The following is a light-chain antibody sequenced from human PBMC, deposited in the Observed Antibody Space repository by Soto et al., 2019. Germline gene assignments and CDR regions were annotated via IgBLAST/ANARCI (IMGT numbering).Light chain of an antibody. CDR2: SAS. V-gene: IGKV1-39*01. Sequence: DIQMTQSPSSLSASIGETVTITCQASQSIDKYLYWYQHKPGKAPRLLIYSASSLHSGVPTRFSGSGAGTYFSLTISGLQHEDFASYYCQQTYSVPGTFGRGTRVEVK. CDR1: QSIDKY. J-gene: IGKJ1*01. CDR3: QQTYSVPGT.